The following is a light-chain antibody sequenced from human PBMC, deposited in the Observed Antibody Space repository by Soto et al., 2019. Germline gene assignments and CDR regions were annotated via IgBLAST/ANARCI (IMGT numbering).Light chain of an antibody. CDR2: GAS. V-gene: IGKV3-15*01. CDR1: QSVSSN. CDR3: QQYNNWLFT. J-gene: IGKJ5*01. Sequence: EIVMTQSPATLSVSPGERATLSCRASQSVSSNLAWYQQKPGQAPRLLIYGASTRATGIPARFSGSGSGTEFTLPISSLQSEDFAVYYCQQYNNWLFTFCQGTRREIK.